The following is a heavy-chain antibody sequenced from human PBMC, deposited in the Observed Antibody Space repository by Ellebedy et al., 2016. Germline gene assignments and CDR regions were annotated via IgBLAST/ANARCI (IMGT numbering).Heavy chain of an antibody. J-gene: IGHJ5*02. V-gene: IGHV3-30-3*01. CDR3: ARDLPWFDP. CDR1: GFTFSSYA. Sequence: GGSLRLXCAASGFTFSSYAMHWVRQAPGKGLEWVAVISYDGSNKYYADSVKGRFTISRDNSKNTLYLQMNSLIAEDTAVYYCARDLPWFDPWGQGTLVTVSS. CDR2: ISYDGSNK.